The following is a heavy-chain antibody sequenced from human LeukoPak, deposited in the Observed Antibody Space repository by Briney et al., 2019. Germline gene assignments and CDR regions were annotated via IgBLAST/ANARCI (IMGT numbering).Heavy chain of an antibody. Sequence: GGSLRLSCEASGFTFRSYWMTWVRQSPGKGLEWVAIIKPDGSDKFQVDSVKGRFTISRDNAKNSLYLQMSNLRAEDTAVYYCARGGHRQKEFWGQGTLVTVSS. J-gene: IGHJ4*02. CDR2: IKPDGSDK. V-gene: IGHV3-7*01. CDR3: ARGGHRQKEF. D-gene: IGHD3-10*01. CDR1: GFTFRSYW.